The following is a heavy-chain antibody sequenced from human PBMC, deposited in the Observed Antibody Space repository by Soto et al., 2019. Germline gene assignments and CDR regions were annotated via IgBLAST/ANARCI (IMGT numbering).Heavy chain of an antibody. J-gene: IGHJ3*01. CDR1: GDSVSSNSAA. D-gene: IGHD2-2*01. Sequence: SQTLSLTCAISGDSVSSNSAAWNWIRQSPSRGLEWLGRTYYRSKWYYDYTKSVRSRIIINPDTSKNQVSLHLNSVTPEDTAVYYCGRDPQYCSSTTCPNDVFDVWGQGTMVTVSS. CDR2: TYYRSKWYY. CDR3: GRDPQYCSSTTCPNDVFDV. V-gene: IGHV6-1*01.